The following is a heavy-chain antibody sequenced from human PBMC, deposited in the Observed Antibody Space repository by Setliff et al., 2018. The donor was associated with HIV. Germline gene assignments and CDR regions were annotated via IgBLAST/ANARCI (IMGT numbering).Heavy chain of an antibody. CDR2: ISSSGDKT. J-gene: IGHJ4*02. V-gene: IGHV3-23*01. D-gene: IGHD2-2*01. CDR3: AKDWRRPFVVLP. Sequence: GGSLRLSCAASGFAFRDPAMSWVRQAPGKGLEWVSAISSSGDKTYYADSVKGRFAISRDNAKNMLYLQMSSLRAEDTALYYCAKDWRRPFVVLPWGQGIQVTVSS. CDR1: GFAFRDPA.